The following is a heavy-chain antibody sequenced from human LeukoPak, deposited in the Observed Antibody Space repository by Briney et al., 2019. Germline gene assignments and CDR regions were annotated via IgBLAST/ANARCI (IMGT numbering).Heavy chain of an antibody. CDR1: GGSFSGYY. Sequence: PSETLSLTCAVYGGSFSGYYWSWIRQPPGKGLEWIGYISYSGSTNCNPSLKSRVTISVDTSKNQFSLKLSSVTAADTAVYYCARQSQHSGYQAPDSWGQGTLVTVSS. D-gene: IGHD5-12*01. CDR3: ARQSQHSGYQAPDS. V-gene: IGHV4-59*08. J-gene: IGHJ4*02. CDR2: ISYSGST.